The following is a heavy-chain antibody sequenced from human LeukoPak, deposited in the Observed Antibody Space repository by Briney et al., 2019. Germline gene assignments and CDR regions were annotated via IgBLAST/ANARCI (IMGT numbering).Heavy chain of an antibody. CDR3: ARARPYCTNGVCYIDY. J-gene: IGHJ4*02. V-gene: IGHV1-18*01. CDR2: ISAYNGNT. D-gene: IGHD2-8*01. Sequence: ASVKVSCKASGYTFTSYGISWVRQAPGQGLEWMGWISAYNGNTNYAQKLQGRVTMTTDTSTSTAYMELRSLRSDDTAVYYRARARPYCTNGVCYIDYWGQGTLVTVSS. CDR1: GYTFTSYG.